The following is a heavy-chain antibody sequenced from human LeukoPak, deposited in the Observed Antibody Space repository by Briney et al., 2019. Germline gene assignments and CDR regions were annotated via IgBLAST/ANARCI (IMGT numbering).Heavy chain of an antibody. J-gene: IGHJ5*02. Sequence: PGGSLRLSCAASGFTFSDYYMSWIRQAPGKGLEWVSYISCSGSTIYYADSVKGRFTISRDNAKNSLYLQMNSLRAEDTAVYYCAGEYSTGGGWFDPWGQGTLVTVSS. V-gene: IGHV3-11*04. CDR3: AGEYSTGGGWFDP. D-gene: IGHD6-25*01. CDR2: ISCSGSTI. CDR1: GFTFSDYY.